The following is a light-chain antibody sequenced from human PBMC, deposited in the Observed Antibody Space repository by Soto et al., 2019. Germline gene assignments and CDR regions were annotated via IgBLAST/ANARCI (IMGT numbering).Light chain of an antibody. J-gene: IGKJ1*01. CDR1: QGISTY. CDR2: AAS. CDR3: QHSTTWT. Sequence: DIQMTQSPSTLSVSLGDRVTITCRASQGISTYLNWYQQKPGKAPKLLIYAASSLQSGVPSRFSGSGSETDFTLTISSLQPEDFATYSCQHSTTWTFGQGTKVDI. V-gene: IGKV1-39*01.